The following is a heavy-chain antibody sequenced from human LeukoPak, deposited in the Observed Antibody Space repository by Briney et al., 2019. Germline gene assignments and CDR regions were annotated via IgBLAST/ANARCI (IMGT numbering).Heavy chain of an antibody. V-gene: IGHV3-74*01. J-gene: IGHJ4*02. CDR1: GFTFSSYW. CDR2: INSDGSST. D-gene: IGHD6-6*01. CDR3: VRDEIAASGSMGY. Sequence: PGGSLRLSCAASGFTFSSYWMHWVRQAPGKGLVWVSRINSDGSSTSYEDSVKGRFTISRDNAKNSLYLQLNSLRAEDTAVYYCVRDEIAASGSMGYWGQGTLVTVSS.